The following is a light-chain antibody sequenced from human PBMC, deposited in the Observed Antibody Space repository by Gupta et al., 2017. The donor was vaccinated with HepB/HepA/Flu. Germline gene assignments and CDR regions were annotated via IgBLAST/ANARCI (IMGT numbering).Light chain of an antibody. CDR1: QSVSSN. Sequence: EIVITQSPATLSVSPGERATLSCRASQSVSSNLAWYQQKPGHAPRLLIYGASTRATGIPARFSGSGSGTEFTLTISSLQSEDFAVYYCQQYNNWPITFGQGTQLEIK. CDR3: QQYNNWPIT. J-gene: IGKJ5*01. CDR2: GAS. V-gene: IGKV3-15*01.